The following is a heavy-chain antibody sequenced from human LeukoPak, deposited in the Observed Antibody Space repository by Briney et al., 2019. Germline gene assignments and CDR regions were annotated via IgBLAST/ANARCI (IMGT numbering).Heavy chain of an antibody. J-gene: IGHJ4*02. D-gene: IGHD6-13*01. Sequence: GASVKVSCKASGYTFTSYAMNWVRQAPGQGLEWMGWINTNTGNPTYAQGFTGRFVFSLDTSVSTAYLQISSLKAEDTAVYYCARGGSSWFPTFYLFDYWGQGTLVTVSS. V-gene: IGHV7-4-1*02. CDR2: INTNTGNP. CDR3: ARGGSSWFPTFYLFDY. CDR1: GYTFTSYA.